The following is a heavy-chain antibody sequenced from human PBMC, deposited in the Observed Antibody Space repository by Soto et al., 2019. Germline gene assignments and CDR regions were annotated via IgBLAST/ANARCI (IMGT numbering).Heavy chain of an antibody. CDR3: AREYCRGGSCYSYGMDV. Sequence: ASVKVSCKASGGTFSSYAISWVRQAPGQGLEWMGIINPSGGSTSYAQKFQGRVTMTRDTSTSTVYMELSSLRSEDTAVYYCAREYCRGGSCYSYGMDVWGQGTTVTVSS. D-gene: IGHD2-15*01. CDR1: GGTFSSYA. CDR2: INPSGGST. J-gene: IGHJ6*02. V-gene: IGHV1-46*01.